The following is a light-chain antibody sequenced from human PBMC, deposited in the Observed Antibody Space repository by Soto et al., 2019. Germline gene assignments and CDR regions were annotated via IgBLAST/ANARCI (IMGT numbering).Light chain of an antibody. CDR3: CSYAGTTTWV. CDR1: SSDIGSHNF. CDR2: EVT. Sequence: QSALTQPASVSGSPGQSITISCTGTSSDIGSHNFVSWYQQRPGKAPKLMIFEVTKRPSGVSNRFSASKSGNTASLTISGVQAEDEADYYRCSYAGTTTWVFGGGTQLTVL. V-gene: IGLV2-23*02. J-gene: IGLJ3*02.